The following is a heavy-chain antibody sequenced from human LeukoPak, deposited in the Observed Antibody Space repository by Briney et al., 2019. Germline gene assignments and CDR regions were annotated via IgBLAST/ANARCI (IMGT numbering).Heavy chain of an antibody. J-gene: IGHJ4*02. CDR1: GGSISTYY. Sequence: SETLSLTCTVSGGSISTYYWSWLRQPPGKGLEGVGYLSYSGTTNYDPSLNSRVTISIDTSKNQFSLKLRSVTAADPAMYYCARASSGYSVHFWGQGTVITVSS. CDR3: ARASSGYSVHF. V-gene: IGHV4-59*01. CDR2: LSYSGTT. D-gene: IGHD3-22*01.